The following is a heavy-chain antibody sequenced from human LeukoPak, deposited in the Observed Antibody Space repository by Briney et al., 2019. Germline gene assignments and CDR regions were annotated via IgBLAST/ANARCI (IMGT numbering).Heavy chain of an antibody. V-gene: IGHV3-30-3*01. Sequence: PGGSLRLSCAASGFTFSSYAMHWVRQAPGKGLEWAAVISSDGNTQYYADSVEGRFTISRDNSNNTLYLQMNSLRADDTAIYYCARRRIVGSIDDAFDIWGQGTMVTLFS. D-gene: IGHD1-26*01. CDR3: ARRRIVGSIDDAFDI. CDR1: GFTFSSYA. J-gene: IGHJ3*02. CDR2: ISSDGNTQ.